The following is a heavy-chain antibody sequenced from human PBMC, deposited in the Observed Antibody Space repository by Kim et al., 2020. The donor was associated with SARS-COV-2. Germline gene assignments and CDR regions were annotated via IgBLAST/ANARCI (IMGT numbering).Heavy chain of an antibody. CDR2: INHSGST. J-gene: IGHJ5*02. V-gene: IGHV4-34*01. CDR1: GGSFSGYY. D-gene: IGHD1-7*01. Sequence: SETLSLTCAVYGGSFSGYYWSWIRQPPGKGLEWIGEINHSGSTNYNPSLKSRVTISVDTSKNQFSLKLSSVTAADTAVYYCARGSWTGTTSTFDPWGQGTLVTVSS. CDR3: ARGSWTGTTSTFDP.